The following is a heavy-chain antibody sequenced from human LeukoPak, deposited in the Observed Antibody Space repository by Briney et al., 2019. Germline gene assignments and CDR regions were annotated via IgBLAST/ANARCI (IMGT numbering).Heavy chain of an antibody. J-gene: IGHJ3*01. Sequence: GASVKVSFKTSGYTVTNYDIYWVRQSPGQGLECMGWISGYTGYTKYAQILQARFTVTTDTSTSTAYMEPRSLTYDDTAVYYCARAGYCGDGGCRGGSAFDVWGQGTMVTVSS. V-gene: IGHV1-18*01. D-gene: IGHD2-15*01. CDR3: ARAGYCGDGGCRGGSAFDV. CDR2: ISGYTGYT. CDR1: GYTVTNYD.